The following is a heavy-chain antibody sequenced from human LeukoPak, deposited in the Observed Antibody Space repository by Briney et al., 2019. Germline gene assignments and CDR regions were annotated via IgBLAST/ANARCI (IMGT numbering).Heavy chain of an antibody. CDR2: INPNSGGT. CDR3: ARESGFYASGSRY. V-gene: IGHV1-2*02. Sequence: ASVKVSCKASGYTFTGYYMHWVRQAPGQGLEWMGWINPNSGGTNYAQTFQGRVTMTRDTSINTAYMELTSLRSDDTAVYYCARESGFYASGSRYWGQGTLVIVSS. D-gene: IGHD3-10*01. CDR1: GYTFTGYY. J-gene: IGHJ4*02.